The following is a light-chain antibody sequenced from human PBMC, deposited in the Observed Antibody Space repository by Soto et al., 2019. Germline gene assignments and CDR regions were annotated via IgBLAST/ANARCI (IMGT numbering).Light chain of an antibody. CDR1: QSVGSD. CDR3: QQYNSWPLT. J-gene: IGKJ4*01. Sequence: EIVMTQSPATLSVSPGERATLSCRASQSVGSDLAWYQQKPGRTPSLLIYDVSTRATGIPARFSGSGSGTEFTLTISSLQSEDFTVYYCQQYNSWPLTFGGGTNVEIK. CDR2: DVS. V-gene: IGKV3-15*01.